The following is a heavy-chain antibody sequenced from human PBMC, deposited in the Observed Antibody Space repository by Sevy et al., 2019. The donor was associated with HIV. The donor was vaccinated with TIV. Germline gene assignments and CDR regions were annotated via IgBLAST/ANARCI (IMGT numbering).Heavy chain of an antibody. CDR3: AKALLGYCSGGNCYEYSYGMDV. CDR2: ISYDGGNK. D-gene: IGHD2-15*01. Sequence: GGSLRLSCAASGFTFSNSYMRWVRQAPGKGLEWVALISYDGGNKYYVDSVKGRFTISRDNSKNTLYLQMNSLKPEDTAVYYCAKALLGYCSGGNCYEYSYGMDVWGQGTTVTVSS. CDR1: GFTFSNSY. J-gene: IGHJ6*02. V-gene: IGHV3-30*18.